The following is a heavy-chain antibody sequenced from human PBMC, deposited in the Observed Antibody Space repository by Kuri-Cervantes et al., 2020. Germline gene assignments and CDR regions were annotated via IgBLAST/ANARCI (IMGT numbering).Heavy chain of an antibody. D-gene: IGHD1-26*01. CDR3: ASASGSYIFD. CDR2: MVYSGTT. Sequence: SETLSLTCTVSGASVSSGSSYWSWIRQPPGKGLEWIGFMVYSGTTNYNPSLGNRVTVSLDTSRNQFSLRLNSVTGADTAVYYCASASGSYIFDWGQGTLVTVSS. J-gene: IGHJ4*02. CDR1: GASVSSGSSY. V-gene: IGHV4-61*01.